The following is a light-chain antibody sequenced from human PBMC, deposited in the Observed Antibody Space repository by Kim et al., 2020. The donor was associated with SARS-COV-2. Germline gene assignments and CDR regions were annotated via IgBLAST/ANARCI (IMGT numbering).Light chain of an antibody. Sequence: ANPVPVSSARSTGSSVGDYVKCYQQRPGSAPTSVIYENNQSASGLPYRFPGAIDTSSISASITISALKTDDAVDYYCQSYDIANWVFGGGTKLPVL. CDR1: TGSSVGDY. CDR3: QSYDIANWV. J-gene: IGLJ3*02. CDR2: ENN. V-gene: IGLV6-57*03.